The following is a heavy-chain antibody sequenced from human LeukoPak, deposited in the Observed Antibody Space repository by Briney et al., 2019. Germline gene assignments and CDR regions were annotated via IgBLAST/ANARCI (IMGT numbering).Heavy chain of an antibody. D-gene: IGHD5-18*01. CDR3: AKGHTSLAP. CDR1: GFSFTTSW. Sequence: GGSLRLSCPASGFSFTTSWMNWVRQAPGKGLEWVASIEHDGSEKYYVDSVKGRFTISRDNAKNSLFLQMNSLRAEDTAVYYCAKGHTSLAPGGQGALVTVSS. CDR2: IEHDGSEK. V-gene: IGHV3-7*01. J-gene: IGHJ4*02.